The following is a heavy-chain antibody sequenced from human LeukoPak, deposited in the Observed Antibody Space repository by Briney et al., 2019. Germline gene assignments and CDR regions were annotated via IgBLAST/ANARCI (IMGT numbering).Heavy chain of an antibody. CDR1: GFTFSSYG. Sequence: GGFLRLSCAASGFTFSSYGMHWVRQAPGKGLEWVAVISHDGSNKYYADYVKGRFTISRDNSKNTLYLQMNSLRAEDTAVYYCAKDRDIVVVPAAIRQGLDYWGQGTLVTVSS. CDR2: ISHDGSNK. D-gene: IGHD2-2*01. V-gene: IGHV3-30*18. J-gene: IGHJ4*02. CDR3: AKDRDIVVVPAAIRQGLDY.